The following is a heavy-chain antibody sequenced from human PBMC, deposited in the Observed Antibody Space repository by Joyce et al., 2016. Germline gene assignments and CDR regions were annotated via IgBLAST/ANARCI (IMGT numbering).Heavy chain of an antibody. CDR1: GFTFSNYA. CDR2: ISGSAGST. V-gene: IGHV3-23*01. D-gene: IGHD6-19*01. CDR3: AKFPGGGWAEYFQH. Sequence: EVQLLESGGGLVQPGGSLRPSCAASGFTFSNYAMSWVRQAPGKGLGCVSAISGSAGSTYHADSVKGRFTISRDNSKNTLYLQMNSLRAEDTAVYYCAKFPGGGWAEYFQHWGQGTLVTVSS. J-gene: IGHJ1*01.